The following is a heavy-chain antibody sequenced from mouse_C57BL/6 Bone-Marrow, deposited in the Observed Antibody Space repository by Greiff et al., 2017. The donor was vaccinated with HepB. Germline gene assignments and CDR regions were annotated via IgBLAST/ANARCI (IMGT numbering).Heavy chain of an antibody. J-gene: IGHJ1*03. CDR1: GFTFSSYA. CDR3: ARDHITTVVATYRYFDV. CDR2: ISDGGSYT. D-gene: IGHD1-1*01. Sequence: EVKVVESGGGLVKPGGSLKLSCAASGFTFSSYAMSWVRQTPEKRLEWVATISDGGSYTYYPDNVKGRFTISRDNAKNNLYLQMSHLKSEDTAMYYCARDHITTVVATYRYFDVWGTGTTVTVSS. V-gene: IGHV5-4*01.